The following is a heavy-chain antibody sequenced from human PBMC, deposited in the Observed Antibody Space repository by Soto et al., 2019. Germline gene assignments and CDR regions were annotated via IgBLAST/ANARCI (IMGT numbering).Heavy chain of an antibody. D-gene: IGHD2-15*01. J-gene: IGHJ5*02. V-gene: IGHV4-59*08. CDR1: GCSISSYY. CDR2: IYYSGST. CDR3: ARGYGSGGSCYSVFWFDP. Sequence: SETLSLTCTVSGCSISSYYWSWIRQPPGKGLEWIGYIYYSGSTNYNPSLKSRVTISVDTSKNQFSLKLSSVTAADTAVYYCARGYGSGGSCYSVFWFDPWGQGTLGTGSS.